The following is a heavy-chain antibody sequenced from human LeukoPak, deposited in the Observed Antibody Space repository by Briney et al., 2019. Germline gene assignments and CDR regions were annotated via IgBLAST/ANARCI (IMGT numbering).Heavy chain of an antibody. D-gene: IGHD3-22*01. V-gene: IGHV4-39*07. J-gene: IGHJ5*02. CDR2: INHSGST. CDR1: GDSISSSSHH. CDR3: ARAITMIVVVDYNWFDP. Sequence: PSETLSLTCAVSGDSISSSSHHWGWIRQPPGKGLEWIGEINHSGSTNYNPSLKSRVTISADTSKNQFSLKLSSVTAADTAVYYCARAITMIVVVDYNWFDPWGQGTLVTVSS.